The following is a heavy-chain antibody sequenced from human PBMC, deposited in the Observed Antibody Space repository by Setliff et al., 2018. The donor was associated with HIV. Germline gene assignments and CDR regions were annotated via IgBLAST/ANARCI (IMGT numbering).Heavy chain of an antibody. D-gene: IGHD4-4*01. V-gene: IGHV5-51*01. CDR2: IWPGDSDT. CDR3: ARQLRSNYRFPYFDY. CDR1: GYSFTNYW. Sequence: GESLKISCKASGYSFTNYWIGWVRQMPGRGLEWMGIIWPGDSDTRYSPSFQGQVTISADKSISTAYLQWSSLEASDTAIYYCARQLRSNYRFPYFDYWGQGTLVTVSS. J-gene: IGHJ4*02.